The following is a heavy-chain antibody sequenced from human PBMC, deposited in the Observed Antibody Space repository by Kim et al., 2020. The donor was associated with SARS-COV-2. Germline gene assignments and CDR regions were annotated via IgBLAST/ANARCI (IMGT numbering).Heavy chain of an antibody. Sequence: GGSLRLSCAASGFSFSRYSMNWVRQAPGKGLEWISYISGSSRTIYYADSVKGRSTVARDNAEDSLFLHMNSLGDDDTAVYYCARDPHSLYAYDSSGYYDFWGHGTLVTVSS. CDR2: ISGSSRTI. J-gene: IGHJ4*01. CDR3: ARDPHSLYAYDSSGYYDF. V-gene: IGHV3-48*02. CDR1: GFSFSRYS. D-gene: IGHD3-22*01.